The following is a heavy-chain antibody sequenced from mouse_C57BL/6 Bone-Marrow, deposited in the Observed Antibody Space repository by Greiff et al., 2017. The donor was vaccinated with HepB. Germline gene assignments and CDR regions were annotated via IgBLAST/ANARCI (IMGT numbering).Heavy chain of an antibody. V-gene: IGHV5-17*01. CDR1: GFTFSDYG. CDR3: ARWDYYGSSPDG. CDR2: ISSGSSTI. Sequence: VKLVESGGGLVKPGGSLKLSCAASGFTFSDYGMHWVRQAPEKGLEWVAYISSGSSTIYYADTVKGRFTISRDNAKNTLFLQMTSLRSEDTAMYYCARWDYYGSSPDGWGQGTTLTGAS. D-gene: IGHD1-1*01. J-gene: IGHJ2*01.